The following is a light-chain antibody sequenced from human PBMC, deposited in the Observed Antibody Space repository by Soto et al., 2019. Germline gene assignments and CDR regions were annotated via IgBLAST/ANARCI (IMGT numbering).Light chain of an antibody. CDR1: SGSIASNY. Sequence: NFMLTQPHSVSESPGKTVTISCTGSSGSIASNYVQWYQQRPGSAPTTVIYEDNQSPSGVPDRFSGSIDNSSNSASLTISGLKTEDEADYYCQSYDSSNSWVFGGATKLTVL. CDR2: EDN. J-gene: IGLJ3*02. V-gene: IGLV6-57*02. CDR3: QSYDSSNSWV.